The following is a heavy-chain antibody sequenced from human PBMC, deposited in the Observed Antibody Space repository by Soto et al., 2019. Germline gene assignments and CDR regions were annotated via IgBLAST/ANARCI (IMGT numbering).Heavy chain of an antibody. V-gene: IGHV3-30-3*01. J-gene: IGHJ4*02. CDR2: ISYDGGNK. CDR1: GFTFSSYA. CDR3: ARAGEVYCTNGVCPGYFDY. D-gene: IGHD2-8*01. Sequence: GGSLRLSCAASGFTFSSYAMHWVRQAPGKGLEWVAVISYDGGNKYYADSVKGRFTISRDNSKNTLYLQMNSLRAEDTAVYYCARAGEVYCTNGVCPGYFDYWGQGTLVTVSS.